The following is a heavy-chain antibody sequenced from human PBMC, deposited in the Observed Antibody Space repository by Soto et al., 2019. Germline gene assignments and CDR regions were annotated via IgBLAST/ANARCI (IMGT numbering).Heavy chain of an antibody. CDR3: ARLSKDGDYEPSFDY. CDR2: IYYSGRT. J-gene: IGHJ4*02. V-gene: IGHV4-59*08. Sequence: SETLSLTCTVSGGSISSYYWSWIRQPPEKGMKKIGYIYYSGRTNYKPSHKSRVTISVDTSKNQFSLKLSSVTAADTAVYYCARLSKDGDYEPSFDYWGQGTLVTVS. CDR1: GGSISSYY. D-gene: IGHD4-17*01.